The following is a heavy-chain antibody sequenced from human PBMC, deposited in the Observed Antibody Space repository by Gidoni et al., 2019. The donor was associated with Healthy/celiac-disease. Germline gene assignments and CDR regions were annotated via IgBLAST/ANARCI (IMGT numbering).Heavy chain of an antibody. Sequence: EVQLVQSGAEVKTPGESLRISCKGSGYSFTSYLISWVRQMPGKGLELMGRIDPSDSYTNYSPSFQGHVTILADKSISTAYLQWSSLKASDTAMYYCARHPLSLEYSSADDAFDIWGQGTMVTVSS. CDR2: IDPSDSYT. J-gene: IGHJ3*02. D-gene: IGHD6-6*01. CDR1: GYSFTSYL. V-gene: IGHV5-10-1*03. CDR3: ARHPLSLEYSSADDAFDI.